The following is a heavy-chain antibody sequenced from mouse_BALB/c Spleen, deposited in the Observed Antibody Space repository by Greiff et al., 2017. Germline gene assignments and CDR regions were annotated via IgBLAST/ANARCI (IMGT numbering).Heavy chain of an antibody. J-gene: IGHJ4*01. D-gene: IGHD2-1*01. CDR2: ISSGGST. V-gene: IGHV5-6-5*01. CDR1: GFTFSSYA. CDR3: ARGEGVYGNSRFYAMDY. Sequence: EVQVVESGGGLVKPGGSLKLSCAASGFTFSSYAMSWVRQTPEKRLEWVASISSGGSTYYPDSVKGRFTISRDNARNILYLQMSSLRSEDTAMYYCARGEGVYGNSRFYAMDYWGQGTSVTVSS.